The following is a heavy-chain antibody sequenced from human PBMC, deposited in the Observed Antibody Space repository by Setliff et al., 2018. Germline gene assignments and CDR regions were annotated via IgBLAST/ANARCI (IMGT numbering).Heavy chain of an antibody. Sequence: PSETLSLTCTVSGGSIRSGGYYWSWIRQLQGKGREWIGYIYYSGSTYYNPSLKSRVTISVDTSKNHFSLKLSSVTAADTAVYYCARDHGGAAPYYYYYLDVWGKGTTVTVSS. CDR2: IYYSGST. V-gene: IGHV4-31*03. CDR1: GGSIRSGGYY. J-gene: IGHJ6*03. CDR3: ARDHGGAAPYYYYYLDV. D-gene: IGHD3-16*01.